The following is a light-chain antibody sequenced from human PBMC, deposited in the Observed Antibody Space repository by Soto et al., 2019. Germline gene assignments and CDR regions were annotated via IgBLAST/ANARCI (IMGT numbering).Light chain of an antibody. CDR3: SSATSSGNYV. Sequence: QSALTQPASVSGSPGQSIAISCTGTSSDVGAYNCVSWYQQHPGKAPKLMIYDVSNRPSGVSNRFSGSKSGNTASLTISGLQAEDEADYYCSSATSSGNYVFGTGTKVTVL. CDR1: SSDVGAYNC. CDR2: DVS. J-gene: IGLJ1*01. V-gene: IGLV2-14*01.